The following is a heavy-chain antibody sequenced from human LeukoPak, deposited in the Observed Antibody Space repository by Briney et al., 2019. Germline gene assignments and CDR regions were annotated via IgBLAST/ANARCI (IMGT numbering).Heavy chain of an antibody. CDR1: GGSISTYY. D-gene: IGHD4-17*01. V-gene: IGHV4-30-4*08. Sequence: PSETLSLTCTVSGGSISTYYWNWIRQPPGKGLEWIGYIYYSGSTYYNPSLKSRVTISVDTSKNQFSLKLSSVTAADTAVYYCARGKGSNDYGDPGAFDIWGQGTMVTVSS. J-gene: IGHJ3*02. CDR3: ARGKGSNDYGDPGAFDI. CDR2: IYYSGST.